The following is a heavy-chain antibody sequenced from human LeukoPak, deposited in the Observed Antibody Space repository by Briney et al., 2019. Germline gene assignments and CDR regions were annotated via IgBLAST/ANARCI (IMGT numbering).Heavy chain of an antibody. CDR2: ISYEGGIT. J-gene: IGHJ4*02. V-gene: IGHV3-30*01. CDR3: ARDSTYYYDSGSSGPHYFDS. D-gene: IGHD3-10*01. Sequence: PGRSLRLSCAASGFTFSSYAMHWVRQAPGKGLEWVAVISYEGGITYYADSVKGRFTISRDNSMNTLYLQLNSLRAEDTAVYYCARDSTYYYDSGSSGPHYFDSWGQGTLVTVSS. CDR1: GFTFSSYA.